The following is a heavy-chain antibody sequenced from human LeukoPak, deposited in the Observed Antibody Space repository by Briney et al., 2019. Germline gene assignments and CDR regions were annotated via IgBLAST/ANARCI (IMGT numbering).Heavy chain of an antibody. J-gene: IGHJ4*02. CDR3: ARDPNVYSSGRLPRGQ. Sequence: GGSLTLSCAASGFTFSSYAMHWVRQAPGKGLEWVAVISYDGSNKYYADSVKGRFTISGDNSKNTLYLQMNSLRAEDTAVYYCARDPNVYSSGRLPRGQWGRGTVVTVSS. CDR1: GFTFSSYA. D-gene: IGHD6-19*01. CDR2: ISYDGSNK. V-gene: IGHV3-30*04.